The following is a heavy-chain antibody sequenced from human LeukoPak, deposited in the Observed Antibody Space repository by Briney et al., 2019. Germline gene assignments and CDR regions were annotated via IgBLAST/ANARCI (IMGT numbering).Heavy chain of an antibody. D-gene: IGHD3-22*01. V-gene: IGHV4-59*06. Sequence: PGGSLRLSCAASGFTFSSYSMNWVRQHPGKGLEWIGYIYYSGSTYYNPSLKSRVTISVDTSKNHFSLTLSSVTAADTAVYYCARSYDSSASGFDYWGQGTLVTVSP. CDR3: ARSYDSSASGFDY. CDR2: IYYSGST. CDR1: GFTFSSYS. J-gene: IGHJ4*02.